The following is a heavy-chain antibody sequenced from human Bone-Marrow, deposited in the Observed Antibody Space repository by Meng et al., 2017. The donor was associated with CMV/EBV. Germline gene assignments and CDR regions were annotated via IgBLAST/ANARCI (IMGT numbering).Heavy chain of an antibody. V-gene: IGHV3-23*03. CDR2: IYSGGSST. D-gene: IGHD6-13*01. Sequence: GESLKISCAASGFTFSSYAMSWVRQAPGKGLGWVSIIYSGGSSTYYADSVKGRFTISRDNSKTTLYLQMNSLRVEDTAVYYCAKDLAADDYYYGMDVWGQGTTVTVSS. CDR1: GFTFSSYA. CDR3: AKDLAADDYYYGMDV. J-gene: IGHJ6*02.